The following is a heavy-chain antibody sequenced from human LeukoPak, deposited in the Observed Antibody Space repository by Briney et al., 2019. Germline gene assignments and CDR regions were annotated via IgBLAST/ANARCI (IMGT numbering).Heavy chain of an antibody. CDR3: TTTAFVIYSGYDIFDY. CDR1: GFTFSNYA. J-gene: IGHJ4*02. CDR2: ISFDGNNK. Sequence: GGSLRLSCAASGFTFSNYAMHWVRQAPGKEQQWVAVISFDGNNKKYAGSVNGRFTISRDDSKNTLFLQMNSLRTEDTAVYYCTTTAFVIYSGYDIFDYWGQGTLVTVSS. V-gene: IGHV3-30*14. D-gene: IGHD5-12*01.